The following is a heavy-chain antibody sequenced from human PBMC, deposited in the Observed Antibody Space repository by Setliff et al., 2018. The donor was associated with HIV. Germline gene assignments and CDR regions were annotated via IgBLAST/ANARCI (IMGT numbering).Heavy chain of an antibody. V-gene: IGHV3-23*01. D-gene: IGHD3-10*01. Sequence: GGSLRLSCEASGFTLRSYAMYWVRQAPGKGLEWVAGISGAGATTYYADSVKGRFTISRDNSKDTLYLQMNSLRAEDTALYYCAKDSGYYYYGMDVWGQGTTVTVSS. J-gene: IGHJ6*02. CDR1: GFTLRSYA. CDR2: ISGAGATT. CDR3: AKDSGYYYYGMDV.